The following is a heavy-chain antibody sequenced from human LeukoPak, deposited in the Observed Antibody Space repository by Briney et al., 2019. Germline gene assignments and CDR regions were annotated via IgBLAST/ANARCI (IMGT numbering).Heavy chain of an antibody. CDR3: ARDGSGSYYNVIDY. Sequence: ASVKVSCKASGYTFTSYDISWVRQAPGQGLEWMGWISVYNGNTNYAQKLQGRVTMTTDTSTSTAYMELRSLRSDDTAVYYCARDGSGSYYNVIDYWGQGTLVTVSS. D-gene: IGHD3-10*01. J-gene: IGHJ4*02. CDR1: GYTFTSYD. V-gene: IGHV1-18*01. CDR2: ISVYNGNT.